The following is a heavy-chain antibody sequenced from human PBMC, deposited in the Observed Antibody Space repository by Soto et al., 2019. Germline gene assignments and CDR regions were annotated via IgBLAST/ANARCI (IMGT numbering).Heavy chain of an antibody. J-gene: IGHJ4*02. V-gene: IGHV1-3*01. D-gene: IGHD1-7*01. CDR3: ARPKLTGTTRGCLDY. CDR1: GYTFTSYA. Sequence: ASVKVSCKASGYTFTSYAMHWVRQAPGQRLEWMGRINAGSGNTNYAQKFQGRVTITRDTSTSTVYMELSSLRSEDTAVYYCARPKLTGTTRGCLDYWGQGTLVTVSS. CDR2: INAGSGNT.